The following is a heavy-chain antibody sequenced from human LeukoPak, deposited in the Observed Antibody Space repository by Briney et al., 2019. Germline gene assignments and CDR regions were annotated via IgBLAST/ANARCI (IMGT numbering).Heavy chain of an antibody. CDR1: GFTFSSYW. CDR2: IKQDGSEK. D-gene: IGHD3-10*01. CDR3: AKPLSVLGAYYYYYGMDV. J-gene: IGHJ6*02. V-gene: IGHV3-7*03. Sequence: GGSLRLSCAASGFTFSSYWMSWVRQAPGKGLEWVANIKQDGSEKYYVDSVKGRFTISRDNAKNSLYLQMNSLRAEDTAVYYCAKPLSVLGAYYYYYGMDVWGQGTTVTVSS.